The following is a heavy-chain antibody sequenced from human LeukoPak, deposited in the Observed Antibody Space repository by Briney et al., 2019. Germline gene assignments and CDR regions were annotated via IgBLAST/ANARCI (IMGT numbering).Heavy chain of an antibody. CDR1: GGSFSGYY. CDR3: ARINYVADAFDI. CDR2: IYYSGST. Sequence: PSETLSLTCAVYGGSFSGYYWSWIRQPPGKGLEWIGYIYYSGSTNYNPSLKSRVTISVDTSKNQFSLKLSSVTAADTAVYYCARINYVADAFDIWGQGTMVTVSS. D-gene: IGHD3-16*01. V-gene: IGHV4-59*01. J-gene: IGHJ3*02.